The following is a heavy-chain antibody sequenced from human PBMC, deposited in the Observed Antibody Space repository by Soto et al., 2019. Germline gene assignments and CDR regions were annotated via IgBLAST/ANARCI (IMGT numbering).Heavy chain of an antibody. V-gene: IGHV3-33*01. CDR2: IWYDGSNK. D-gene: IGHD3-3*01. CDR3: ASHTYDFWSGPRRLDP. J-gene: IGHJ5*02. Sequence: PVVSRRLPLSGSAFTFRSHCIHRARPAAGKRLECVAVIWYDGSNKYYADSVKGRFTISRDNSKNTLYLQMNRLRAEETAVYYCASHTYDFWSGPRRLDPWGQGT. CDR1: AFTFRSHC.